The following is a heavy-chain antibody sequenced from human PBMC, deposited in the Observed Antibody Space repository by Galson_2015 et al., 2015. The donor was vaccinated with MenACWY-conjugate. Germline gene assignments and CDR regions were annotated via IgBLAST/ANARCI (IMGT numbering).Heavy chain of an antibody. D-gene: IGHD6-19*01. Sequence: CAISGDSVSSNSAAWSWIRQSPSRGLEWLGRTYYRSRWFNDYAESVRSRITINPDTSKNQFSLQLSSVTPEDTAVYYCARDKGYLSGWSSNALNWFDSRGQGTLVTVSS. CDR1: GDSVSSNSAA. J-gene: IGHJ5*01. V-gene: IGHV6-1*01. CDR3: ARDKGYLSGWSSNALNWFDS. CDR2: TYYRSRWFN.